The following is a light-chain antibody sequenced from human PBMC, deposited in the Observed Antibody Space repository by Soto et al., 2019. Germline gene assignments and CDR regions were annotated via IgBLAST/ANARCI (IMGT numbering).Light chain of an antibody. CDR3: QQGYDTPLT. V-gene: IGKV1-39*01. J-gene: IGKJ5*01. CDR2: TAS. Sequence: DIQMTQSPSSLSASVGDRVSITCRASQTISSYWNWFQQKPGEDPNLLIYTASTLQRGVPSRFSGSGSGTDFTLIINNLQPEDFATYYCQQGYDTPLTFGQGTRREI. CDR1: QTISSY.